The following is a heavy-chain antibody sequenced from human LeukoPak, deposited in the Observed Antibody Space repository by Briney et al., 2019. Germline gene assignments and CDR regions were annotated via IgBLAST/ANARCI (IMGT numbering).Heavy chain of an antibody. CDR3: ARVYSGYFDY. J-gene: IGHJ4*02. D-gene: IGHD5-12*01. CDR1: GYTLTELS. V-gene: IGHV1-69*04. CDR2: IIPILGIA. Sequence: SVKVSCKVSGYTLTELSMHWVRQAPGQGLEWMGRIIPILGIANYAQKFQGRVTITADKSTSTAYMELSSLRSEDTAVYYCARVYSGYFDYWGQGTLVTVSS.